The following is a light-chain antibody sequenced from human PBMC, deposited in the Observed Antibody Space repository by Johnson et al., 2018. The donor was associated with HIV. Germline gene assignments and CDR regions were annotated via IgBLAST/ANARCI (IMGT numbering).Light chain of an antibody. Sequence: QSVLTQPPSVSAAPGQKVTISCSGSSSDMGNYAVSWYQQLPGTAPKLLIYENNKRPSGIPGRFSGSKSGTSATLGITGLQTGDEADYYCGTWDSSLSADVFGPGTKVTVL. CDR1: SSDMGNYA. J-gene: IGLJ1*01. CDR3: GTWDSSLSADV. V-gene: IGLV1-51*02. CDR2: ENN.